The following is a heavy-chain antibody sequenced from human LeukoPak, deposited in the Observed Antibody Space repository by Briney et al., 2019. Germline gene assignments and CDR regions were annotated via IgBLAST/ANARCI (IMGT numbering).Heavy chain of an antibody. CDR2: IYYSGST. J-gene: IGHJ4*02. Sequence: PSETLSLTCTVSGGSISSYYWSWIRQPPGKGLEWIGYIYYSGSTNYNPSLKSRVTISVDTSKNQSSLKLSSVTAADTAVYYCASTNCSGGSCYPETFDYWGQGTMVTVSS. CDR3: ASTNCSGGSCYPETFDY. V-gene: IGHV4-59*01. D-gene: IGHD2-15*01. CDR1: GGSISSYY.